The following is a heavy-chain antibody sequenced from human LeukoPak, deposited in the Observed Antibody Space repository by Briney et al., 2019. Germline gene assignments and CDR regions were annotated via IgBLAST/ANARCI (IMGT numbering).Heavy chain of an antibody. CDR1: GFTFSSYA. CDR2: ISGSGGST. Sequence: GGSLRLSCAASGFTFSSYALSWVRRAPGKGLECVSAISGSGGSTYSADSLKGRFTISRDNSKNTLYLQINSLRTDDTAVFYCARGGLGSAFDNWGQGTLVTVSS. CDR3: ARGGLGSAFDN. V-gene: IGHV3-23*01. J-gene: IGHJ4*02. D-gene: IGHD6-19*01.